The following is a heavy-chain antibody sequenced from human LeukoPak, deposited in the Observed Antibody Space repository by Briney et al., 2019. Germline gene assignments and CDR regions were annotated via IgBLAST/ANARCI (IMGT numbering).Heavy chain of an antibody. J-gene: IGHJ4*02. D-gene: IGHD4-17*01. Sequence: GGSLRLSCAASGFTFSSTSMNWVRQAPGKGLQWVSYIGSRSSPIYYTGSVKGRFTISRDDAKNLLYLDMNSLRAEDTAVYYCARGHTAVTRHFDFWGQGTLVTVSS. CDR1: GFTFSSTS. CDR2: IGSRSSPI. CDR3: ARGHTAVTRHFDF. V-gene: IGHV3-48*01.